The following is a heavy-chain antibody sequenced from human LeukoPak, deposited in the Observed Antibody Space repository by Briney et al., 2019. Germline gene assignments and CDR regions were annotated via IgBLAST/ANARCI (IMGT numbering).Heavy chain of an antibody. CDR3: ARGGYDYVWGSYRYRYGMDV. CDR2: IEQDGSEK. V-gene: IGHV3-7*03. D-gene: IGHD3-16*02. CDR1: GFTFSSYW. Sequence: GGSLRLSCAASGFTFSSYWMSWVRQAPGKGLEWVANIEQDGSEKYYVDSVKGRFTISRDNAKNSLYLQMYSLRAEDTAVYYCARGGYDYVWGSYRYRYGMDVWGKGTTVTVSS. J-gene: IGHJ6*04.